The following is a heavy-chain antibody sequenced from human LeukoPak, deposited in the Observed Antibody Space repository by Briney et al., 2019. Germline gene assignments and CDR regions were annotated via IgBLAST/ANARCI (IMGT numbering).Heavy chain of an antibody. CDR3: AKAYYGSGSPLDWFDP. CDR1: GFTFSSYA. CDR2: ISSNGGST. Sequence: GGSLRLSCAASGFTFSSYAMHWVHQAPGKGLEYVSAISSNGGSTYYANSVKGRFTISRDNSKNTLYLQMNSLRAEDTAVYYCAKAYYGSGSPLDWFDPWGQGTLVTVSS. V-gene: IGHV3-64*01. J-gene: IGHJ5*02. D-gene: IGHD3-10*01.